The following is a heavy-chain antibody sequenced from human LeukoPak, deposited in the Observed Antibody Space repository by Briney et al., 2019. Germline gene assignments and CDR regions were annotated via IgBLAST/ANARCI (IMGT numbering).Heavy chain of an antibody. D-gene: IGHD2-21*02. CDR2: IDSDGSST. V-gene: IGHV3-74*01. CDR3: AKDFTFCGGDCTIDY. Sequence: PGGSLRLSCAASGFIFSSNWMHWVRQAPGKGLVWVSRIDSDGSSTTYADSVKGRFPISRDNAKNTLYLQMNSLRAEDTAVYCCAKDFTFCGGDCTIDYWGQGTLVTVSS. J-gene: IGHJ4*02. CDR1: GFIFSSNW.